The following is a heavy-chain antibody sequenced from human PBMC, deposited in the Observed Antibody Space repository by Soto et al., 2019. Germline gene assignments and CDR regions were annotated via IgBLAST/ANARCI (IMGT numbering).Heavy chain of an antibody. V-gene: IGHV1-3*01. CDR3: GRSVVGATGEILYNAMDV. J-gene: IGHJ6*01. CDR2: INPASGHT. D-gene: IGHD1-26*01. CDR1: GYTFTTYA. Sequence: QVQLVQSGAEVKKPGASVKVSCKASGYTFTTYALHWLRQAPGQRPEWMGWINPASGHTTDSRKFQDRVTITRDTSASTGYMELRSLRSEDTAVYYCGRSVVGATGEILYNAMDVGGQGATVSVSS.